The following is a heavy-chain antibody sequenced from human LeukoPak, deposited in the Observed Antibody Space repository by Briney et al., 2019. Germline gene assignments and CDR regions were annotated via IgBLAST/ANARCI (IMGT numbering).Heavy chain of an antibody. CDR1: GGSISTYY. CDR2: IYNSGST. Sequence: PSETLSLTCTVSGGSISTYYWSWIRQPPGKGLEWIAYIYNSGSTNSNPSLKSRVTISVDTSKNQFSLRLSSVTAADTAVYYCARMYYDSGAYYRRAFDIWGQGTMVSVSS. J-gene: IGHJ3*02. CDR3: ARMYYDSGAYYRRAFDI. D-gene: IGHD3-22*01. V-gene: IGHV4-59*01.